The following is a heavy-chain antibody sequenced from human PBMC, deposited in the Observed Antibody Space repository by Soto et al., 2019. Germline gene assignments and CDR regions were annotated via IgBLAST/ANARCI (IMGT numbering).Heavy chain of an antibody. Sequence: SVKVSCKASCYTFTGYYMHWVRQAPVQGLEWMGWINPNSGGTNYAQKFQGRVTMTRDTSISTAYMELSRLRSDDTAVYYCARGTDYGDPLLYFDYWGQGTLVTVYS. CDR1: CYTFTGYY. J-gene: IGHJ4*02. CDR3: ARGTDYGDPLLYFDY. D-gene: IGHD4-17*01. V-gene: IGHV1-2*02. CDR2: INPNSGGT.